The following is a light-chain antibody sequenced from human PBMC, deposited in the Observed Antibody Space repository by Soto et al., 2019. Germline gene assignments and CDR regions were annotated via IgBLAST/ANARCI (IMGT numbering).Light chain of an antibody. CDR2: DAS. CDR3: QHYKTYAVT. CDR1: QSISWW. J-gene: IGKJ5*01. Sequence: DIQVTQAPSTLSASVGGRVTITCRASQSISWWLAWYQQKPGKAPKLLIYDASTLQSGVPSRFSGSGSGTEFTLTINSLQPDDFATYYCQHYKTYAVTFGQGTRLEIK. V-gene: IGKV1-5*01.